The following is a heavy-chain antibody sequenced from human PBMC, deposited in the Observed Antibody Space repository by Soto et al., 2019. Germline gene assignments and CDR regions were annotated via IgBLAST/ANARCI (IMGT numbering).Heavy chain of an antibody. D-gene: IGHD4-17*01. Sequence: SVEVSCNASGGTFSSDAISWVRQDPSKGLEWMGGIIPIFGTANYAQKFQGRVTITADESTSTAYMELSSLRSEDTAVYYCAKLVTTVVTGYYYGMDGWGQGTTVTVSS. J-gene: IGHJ6*02. CDR1: GGTFSSDA. V-gene: IGHV1-69*13. CDR2: IIPIFGTA. CDR3: AKLVTTVVTGYYYGMDG.